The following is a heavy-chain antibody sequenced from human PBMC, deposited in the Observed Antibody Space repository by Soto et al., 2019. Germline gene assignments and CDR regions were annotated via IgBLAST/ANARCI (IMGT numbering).Heavy chain of an antibody. CDR2: ISAYNGNT. Sequence: QVQLVQSGAEVKKPGASVKVSCKASGYTFTSYGISWVRQAPGQGLEWMGWISAYNGNTNYAQKLQGRVTMTTDTSTSTAYMGLRSLRSDATAVYYCARDGLASGMTSVTTYDYWGQGALDTVSS. J-gene: IGHJ4*02. V-gene: IGHV1-18*01. D-gene: IGHD4-17*01. CDR1: GYTFTSYG. CDR3: ARDGLASGMTSVTTYDY.